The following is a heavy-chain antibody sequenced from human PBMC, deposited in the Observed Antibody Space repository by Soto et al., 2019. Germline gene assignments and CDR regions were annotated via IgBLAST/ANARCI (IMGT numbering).Heavy chain of an antibody. D-gene: IGHD1-1*01. CDR2: ISSSGDII. Sequence: DVQLVESGGGLVKPGGSLRLSCAASGFTFRSYEMNWVRQAPGKGLEWVSYISSSGDIIYYADSVKGLFTISIDNAKNSLFLQMSSLRVEDTVVYDCAPAPTGLVVWGQGTTVNVSS. V-gene: IGHV3-48*03. CDR3: APAPTGLVV. CDR1: GFTFRSYE. J-gene: IGHJ6*02.